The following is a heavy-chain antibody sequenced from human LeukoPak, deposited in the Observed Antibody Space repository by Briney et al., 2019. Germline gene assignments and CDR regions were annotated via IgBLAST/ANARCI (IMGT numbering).Heavy chain of an antibody. V-gene: IGHV4-39*01. D-gene: IGHD2/OR15-2a*01. J-gene: IGHJ4*02. Sequence: SETLSLTCTVSGGSVSSSSYYWGWIRQPPGKGLEYIGIIYYGGSTYYNPSLKSRVTMSVDTSKNQFSLKLSSVTAADTAVYYCARLNTFCFDYWGQGTLVTASS. CDR1: GGSVSSSSYY. CDR2: IYYGGST. CDR3: ARLNTFCFDY.